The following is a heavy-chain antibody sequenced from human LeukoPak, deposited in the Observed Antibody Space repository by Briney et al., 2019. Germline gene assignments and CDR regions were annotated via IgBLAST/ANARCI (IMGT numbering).Heavy chain of an antibody. CDR1: GGSISSGSYY. CDR3: ARVRYSYGWGLFDP. V-gene: IGHV4-61*02. J-gene: IGHJ5*02. CDR2: ISTSGTT. D-gene: IGHD5-18*01. Sequence: SQTLSLTCTVSGGSISSGSYYWSWIRQPAGKGLEWIGRISTSGTTNYDPSLKSRVTISVDTSKNQFSLKLSSVTAADTAVYYCARVRYSYGWGLFDPWGQGTLVTVSS.